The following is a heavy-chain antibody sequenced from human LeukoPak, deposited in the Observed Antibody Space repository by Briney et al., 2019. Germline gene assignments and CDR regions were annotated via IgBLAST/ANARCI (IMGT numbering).Heavy chain of an antibody. J-gene: IGHJ3*01. Sequence: GGSLRLSCAASGFTFSTYSINCVRQAPGKGLEWVSYISSSSTAIYYADSVRGRFTISRDNAENSLYLQMNSLRAEDTAVYYCAREDCSGGSCYGDTFDVWGQGTMVTVSS. CDR2: ISSSSTAI. D-gene: IGHD2-15*01. CDR1: GFTFSTYS. CDR3: AREDCSGGSCYGDTFDV. V-gene: IGHV3-48*04.